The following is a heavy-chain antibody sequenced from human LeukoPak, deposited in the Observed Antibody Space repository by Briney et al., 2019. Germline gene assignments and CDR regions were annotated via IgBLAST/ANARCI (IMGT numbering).Heavy chain of an antibody. CDR1: GGSISSSSYY. V-gene: IGHV4-39*01. J-gene: IGHJ2*01. Sequence: SETLSLTCTVSGGSISSSSYYWGWIGQRPGKGLEWIGSSCYSGSTYYNPSLKSRVTISVDTSKKQFSLKLSSVTPADTAVYSCASLHRRGVVVVAATGWYFDLWGRGTLVTVPS. CDR2: SCYSGST. D-gene: IGHD2-15*01. CDR3: ASLHRRGVVVVAATGWYFDL.